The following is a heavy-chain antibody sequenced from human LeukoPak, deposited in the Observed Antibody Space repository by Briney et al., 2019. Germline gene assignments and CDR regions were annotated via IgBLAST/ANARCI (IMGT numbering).Heavy chain of an antibody. CDR2: ITSSGRSI. CDR1: GFTFSDYY. J-gene: IGHJ4*02. V-gene: IGHV3-11*04. Sequence: PGGSLRLSCVASGFTFSDYYMSWIREAPGKGLEWLSYITSSGRSIYYADSVRGRLTISRDNAKNSLYLQMNSLRAEDTAVYYCASSYYYGSGSYYKEGYFDYWGQGTLVTVSS. D-gene: IGHD3-10*01. CDR3: ASSYYYGSGSYYKEGYFDY.